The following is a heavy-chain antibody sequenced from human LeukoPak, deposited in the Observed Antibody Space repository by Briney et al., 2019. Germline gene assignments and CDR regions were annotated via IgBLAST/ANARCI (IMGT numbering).Heavy chain of an antibody. CDR2: IIPIFGTA. Sequence: SVKVSCKASGGTFSSYAISWVRQAPGQGLEWMGGIIPIFGTANYAQEFQGRVTITTDESTSTAYMELSSLRSEDTAVYYCASYGGGYCSSTSCYLNWFDPWGQGTLVTVSS. V-gene: IGHV1-69*05. J-gene: IGHJ5*02. D-gene: IGHD2-2*01. CDR3: ASYGGGYCSSTSCYLNWFDP. CDR1: GGTFSSYA.